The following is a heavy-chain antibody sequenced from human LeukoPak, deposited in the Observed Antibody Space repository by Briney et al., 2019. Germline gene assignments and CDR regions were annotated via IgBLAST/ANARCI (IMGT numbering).Heavy chain of an antibody. D-gene: IGHD6-19*01. CDR2: ISAYNGNT. CDR3: ARGGLSSSGCDF. CDR1: GFTFTSYG. V-gene: IGHV1-18*01. Sequence: ASVRVFCKTSGFTFTSYGFTWARQAPGQGAEWMGWISAYNGNTNYAQKFRGRVTMTTDTSTSTVYMELRSLTSDDTAVYYCARGGLSSSGCDFWGPGTLVSVSS. J-gene: IGHJ4*02.